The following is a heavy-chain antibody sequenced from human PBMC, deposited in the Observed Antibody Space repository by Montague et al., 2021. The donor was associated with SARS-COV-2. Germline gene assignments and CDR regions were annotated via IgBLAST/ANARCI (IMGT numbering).Heavy chain of an antibody. V-gene: IGHV4-39*01. CDR2: IYYSGST. CDR3: ARKEMKYSSIWSTGGNWFDP. CDR1: GGSISSSSYY. Sequence: SETLSLTCTVSGGSISSSSYYWGWIRQPPGKGLEWIGSIYYSGSTYYNPSLKSRVTISVETSKNQFSLKLSSVTAADTAVYYCARKEMKYSSIWSTGGNWFDPWGQGTLVTVSS. D-gene: IGHD6-13*01. J-gene: IGHJ5*02.